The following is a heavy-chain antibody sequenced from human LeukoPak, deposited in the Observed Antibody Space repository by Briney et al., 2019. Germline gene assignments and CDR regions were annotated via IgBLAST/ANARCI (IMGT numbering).Heavy chain of an antibody. CDR3: ARDPRYSSSAHVFDI. D-gene: IGHD6-6*01. CDR1: GGSISSSSYY. J-gene: IGHJ3*02. CDR2: IYYSGST. Sequence: SETLSLTCTVSGGSISSSSYYWGWIRQPPGKGLEWIGSIYYSGSTYYNPSLKSRVTISVGTSKNQFSLKLSSVTAADTAVYYCARDPRYSSSAHVFDIWGQGTMVTVSS. V-gene: IGHV4-39*07.